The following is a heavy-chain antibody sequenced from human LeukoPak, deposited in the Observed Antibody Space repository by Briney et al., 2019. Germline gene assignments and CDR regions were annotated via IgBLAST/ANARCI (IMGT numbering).Heavy chain of an antibody. CDR3: ARHEWFRWFDS. J-gene: IGHJ5*01. V-gene: IGHV4-39*01. CDR1: GGSISSTTYH. D-gene: IGHD3-3*01. CDR2: IYYSGNT. Sequence: ASETLSLTCTVPGGSISSTTYHWGWIRQPPGKGLEWIGSIYYSGNTYYNPSLKSRVTISVDTSKNQFSLKLNSVTAADTALYYCARHEWFRWFDSWGQGTLLTVSS.